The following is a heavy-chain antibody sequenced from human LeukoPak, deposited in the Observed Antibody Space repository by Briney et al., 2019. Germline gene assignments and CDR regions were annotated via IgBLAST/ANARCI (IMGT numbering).Heavy chain of an antibody. Sequence: PGGSLRLSCAASGFTFSSYAMSWVRQAPGKGLEWVSIIDSGGRTYYADSVKGRFTISRDNSKNTLYLQVNSLRAEDTAVYYCARVYQGSLDYWGQGTLVTVSS. CDR3: ARVYQGSLDY. D-gene: IGHD2-2*02. CDR1: GFTFSSYA. V-gene: IGHV3-66*01. CDR2: IDSGGRT. J-gene: IGHJ4*02.